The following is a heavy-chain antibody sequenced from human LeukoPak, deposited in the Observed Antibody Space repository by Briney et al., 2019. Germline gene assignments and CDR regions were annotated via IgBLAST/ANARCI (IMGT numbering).Heavy chain of an antibody. Sequence: GGSLRLSCAASGFTFSNCAMHWVRQAPGKGLEWVAAISYDGDNQWYADSVKGRFTISRDNSKNTLYLQMNSLRAEDTAVYYCAKDPQRLVLMGGFDYWGQGTLVTVSS. CDR2: ISYDGDNQ. D-gene: IGHD6-19*01. J-gene: IGHJ4*02. CDR1: GFTFSNCA. V-gene: IGHV3-30-3*01. CDR3: AKDPQRLVLMGGFDY.